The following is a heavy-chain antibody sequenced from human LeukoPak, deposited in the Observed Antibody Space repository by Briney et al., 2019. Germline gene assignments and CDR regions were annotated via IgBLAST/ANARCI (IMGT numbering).Heavy chain of an antibody. CDR2: AAYDGSHK. CDR3: AREHYYGSGIYFYSYYYSMDV. D-gene: IGHD3-10*01. J-gene: IGHJ6*03. V-gene: IGHV3-30*04. Sequence: GRSQRLSCAASGFTFSSYALHWVRQAPGKGLEWVAVAAYDGSHKYYAESVKGRFTISRDNSKNTLYLQMNSLRPEGTAVYYCAREHYYGSGIYFYSYYYSMDVWGKGTTVTVSS. CDR1: GFTFSSYA.